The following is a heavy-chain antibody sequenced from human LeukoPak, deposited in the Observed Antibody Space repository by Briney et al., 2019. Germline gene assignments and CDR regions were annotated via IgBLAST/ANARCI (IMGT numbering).Heavy chain of an antibody. CDR2: MNPNSGNT. CDR3: ARATQYSSSWFSYYYGMDV. D-gene: IGHD6-13*01. CDR1: GYTFTRYD. Sequence: ASVKVSCKASGYTFTRYDINWVRQATGQGLEWMGWMNPNSGNTGYAQKFQGRVTMTRNTSISTAYMELSSLRSEDTAVYYCARATQYSSSWFSYYYGMDVWGQGTTVTVSS. V-gene: IGHV1-8*01. J-gene: IGHJ6*02.